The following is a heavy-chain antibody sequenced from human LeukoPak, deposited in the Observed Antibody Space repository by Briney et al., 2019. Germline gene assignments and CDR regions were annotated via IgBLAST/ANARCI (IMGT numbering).Heavy chain of an antibody. CDR2: INHSGST. Sequence: TSETLSLTCAVYGGSFSGYYWSWIRQPPGKGLEWIGEINHSGSTNYNPSLKSRVTISVDTSKNQFSLKLSSVTAADTAVYYCARGRWYSNYRSPFDPWGQGTLVTVSS. CDR3: ARGRWYSNYRSPFDP. J-gene: IGHJ5*02. V-gene: IGHV4-34*01. CDR1: GGSFSGYY. D-gene: IGHD4-11*01.